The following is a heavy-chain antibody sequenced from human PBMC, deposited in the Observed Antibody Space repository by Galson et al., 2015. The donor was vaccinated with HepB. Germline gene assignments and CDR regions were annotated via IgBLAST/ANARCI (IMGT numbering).Heavy chain of an antibody. CDR1: RFTFRTSG. Sequence: SLRLSCAASRFTFRTSGMHWVRQAPGKGLEWVTFIQYDGSNTHYADSVQGRFTISRDNSKNTLYLQMNSLRADDTAVYYCAKDGTYYCGGDCSALDYWGRGTLVTVSS. CDR3: AKDGTYYCGGDCSALDY. CDR2: IQYDGSNT. V-gene: IGHV3-30*02. J-gene: IGHJ4*02. D-gene: IGHD2-21*02.